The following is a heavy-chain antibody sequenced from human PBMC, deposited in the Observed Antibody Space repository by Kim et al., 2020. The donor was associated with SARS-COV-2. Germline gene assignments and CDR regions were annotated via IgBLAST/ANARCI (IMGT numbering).Heavy chain of an antibody. V-gene: IGHV3-13*01. CDR1: GFTFSSYD. Sequence: GSLRLSCAASGFTFSSYDMHWVRQATGKGLEWVSAIGTAGDTYYPGSVKGRFTISRENAKNSLYLQMNSLRAGDTAVYYCARSFGYSYYYYGMDVWGQGTTVTVSS. D-gene: IGHD5-18*01. J-gene: IGHJ6*02. CDR3: ARSFGYSYYYYGMDV. CDR2: IGTAGDT.